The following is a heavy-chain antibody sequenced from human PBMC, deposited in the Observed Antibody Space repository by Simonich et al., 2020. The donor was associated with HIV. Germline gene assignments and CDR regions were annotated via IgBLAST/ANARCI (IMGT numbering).Heavy chain of an antibody. CDR3: ARDIQDYDDSSGYYL. CDR2: INHSGRH. V-gene: IGHV4-34*01. CDR1: GGSFSGYY. J-gene: IGHJ1*01. Sequence: QVQLQQWGAGLLKPSETLSLTCAVYGGSFSGYYWIWIRQAPGKGLEWIGEINHSGRHTYNPSLKSRVTISVDTSKKQFSLKLSSVTAADTAVYYCARDIQDYDDSSGYYLWGQGTLVTVSS. D-gene: IGHD3-22*01.